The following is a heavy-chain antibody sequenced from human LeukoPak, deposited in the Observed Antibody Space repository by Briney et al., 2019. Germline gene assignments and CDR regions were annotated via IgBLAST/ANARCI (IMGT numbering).Heavy chain of an antibody. Sequence: KSGGSLILSCAASGFTFSSYSMNWVRQAPGKGLEWVSSISSSSSYIYYADSVKGRFTISRDNAKNSLYLQMNSLRAEDTAVYYCARDPPNYDFWSGYYDGWGGAFDIWGQGTMVTVSS. CDR2: ISSSSSYI. V-gene: IGHV3-21*01. CDR3: ARDPPNYDFWSGYYDGWGGAFDI. J-gene: IGHJ3*02. D-gene: IGHD3-3*01. CDR1: GFTFSSYS.